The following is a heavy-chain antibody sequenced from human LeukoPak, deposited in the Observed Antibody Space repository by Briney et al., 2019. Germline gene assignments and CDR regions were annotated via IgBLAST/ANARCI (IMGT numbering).Heavy chain of an antibody. J-gene: IGHJ4*02. CDR1: GFTFSRYA. Sequence: GGSLRLSCAASGFTFSRYAMHWVRQAPGKGLEWVSVISYDGSNKYYADSVKGRFTISRDNSKNTLYLQMNSVRAEDTAVYYCARDGDRSFDYWGQGTLVTVSS. CDR3: ARDGDRSFDY. V-gene: IGHV3-30-3*01. D-gene: IGHD7-27*01. CDR2: ISYDGSNK.